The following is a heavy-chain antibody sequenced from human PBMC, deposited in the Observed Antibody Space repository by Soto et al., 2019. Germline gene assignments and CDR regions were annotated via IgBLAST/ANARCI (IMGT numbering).Heavy chain of an antibody. J-gene: IGHJ3*02. D-gene: IGHD2-15*01. V-gene: IGHV3-23*01. CDR2: ISGSGGST. CDR1: GFTFRSYA. Sequence: SGGSHRLSCTASGFTFRSYAMSWVRQATGKGLEWVSAISGSGGSTYYADSVKGRFTISRDNSKNTLYLQMNSLRAEDTAVYYCAKDSGVAATNDAFDIWGQGTMVTVSS. CDR3: AKDSGVAATNDAFDI.